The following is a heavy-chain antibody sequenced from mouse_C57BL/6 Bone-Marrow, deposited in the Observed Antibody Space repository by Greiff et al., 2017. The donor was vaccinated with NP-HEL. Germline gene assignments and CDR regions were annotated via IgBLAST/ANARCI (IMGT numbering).Heavy chain of an antibody. D-gene: IGHD1-1*01. CDR3: ARHEEYYCGRAPGFAY. Sequence: VQLQQSGAELVKPGASVKLSCKASGYTFTEYSIHWVKQRPGQGLEWIGWFYPGSGSIKYNEKFKDKATLTVDKSSSTVYMELSRLASENAAVYFGARHEEYYCGRAPGFAYWGQGTLVTVSA. V-gene: IGHV1-62-2*01. CDR1: GYTFTEYS. J-gene: IGHJ3*01. CDR2: FYPGSGSI.